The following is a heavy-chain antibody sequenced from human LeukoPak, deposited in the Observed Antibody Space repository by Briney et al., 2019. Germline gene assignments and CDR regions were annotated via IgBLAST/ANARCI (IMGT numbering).Heavy chain of an antibody. CDR1: EFSFGSNY. V-gene: IGHV3-66*04. Sequence: GGSLRLSCAASEFSFGSNYMTWVRQAPGKGLEWVSLIYSGGSTYYSDSVKGRFTISRDNSKNTLYLQMNSLRAEDTAVYYCALQNDSSPFDYWGQGTLVTVSS. D-gene: IGHD3-22*01. CDR3: ALQNDSSPFDY. J-gene: IGHJ4*02. CDR2: IYSGGST.